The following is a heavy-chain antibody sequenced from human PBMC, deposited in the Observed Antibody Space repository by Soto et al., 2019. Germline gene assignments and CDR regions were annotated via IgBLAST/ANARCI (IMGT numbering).Heavy chain of an antibody. J-gene: IGHJ4*02. CDR1: GDSISSGGYY. D-gene: IGHD3-9*01. CDR2: IYYRGNT. V-gene: IGHV4-31*03. Sequence: SSETLSLTCTVSGDSISSGGYYWSWIRQHPGKGLEWIGYIYYRGNTYHNPSLQTRVTISLDKSKSQFSLRLNSVTAADTAVYFCARLEGLATISYYFDFWGQGAQVTVSS. CDR3: ARLEGLATISYYFDF.